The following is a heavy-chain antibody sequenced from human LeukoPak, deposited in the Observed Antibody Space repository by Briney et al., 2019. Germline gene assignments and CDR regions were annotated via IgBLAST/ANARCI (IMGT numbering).Heavy chain of an antibody. CDR1: GYSISSGYY. Sequence: PSETLSLTCAVSGYSISSGYYWGWIRQPPGKGLEWIGSSYHSGSTYYNPSLKSRVTISVDTSKNQFSLKLSSVTAADTAVYYCARQCSSTVPHYYYYMDVWGKGTTVTVSS. CDR3: ARQCSSTVPHYYYYMDV. CDR2: SYHSGST. J-gene: IGHJ6*03. V-gene: IGHV4-38-2*01. D-gene: IGHD2-2*01.